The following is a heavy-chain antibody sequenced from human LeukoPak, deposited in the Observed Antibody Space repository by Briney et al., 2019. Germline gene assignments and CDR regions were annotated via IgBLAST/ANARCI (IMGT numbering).Heavy chain of an antibody. J-gene: IGHJ4*02. CDR1: GGTFSSYT. Sequence: SVKVSCKASGGTFSSYTISWVRQAPGQGLEWMGRIIPILGIANYAQEFQGRVTITADKSTSTAYMELSSLRSEDTAVYYCANIVGATTGSGTDWGQGTLVTVSS. CDR3: ANIVGATTGSGTD. CDR2: IIPILGIA. V-gene: IGHV1-69*02. D-gene: IGHD1-26*01.